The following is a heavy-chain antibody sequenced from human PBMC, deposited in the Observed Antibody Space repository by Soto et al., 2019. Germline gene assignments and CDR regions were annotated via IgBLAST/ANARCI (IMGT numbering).Heavy chain of an antibody. J-gene: IGHJ5*02. D-gene: IGHD2-15*01. CDR1: GYSFTSHY. CDR3: AREICSGGSCTYNWFDP. Sequence: ASVKVSCKAIGYSFTSHYMHWVRQAPGQELEWMGWIYPYTVNISYAQKLQGRVTMTTDTSTSTAYMELRNLRSDDTAVYYCAREICSGGSCTYNWFDPWGQGTLVTVSS. V-gene: IGHV1-18*04. CDR2: IYPYTVNI.